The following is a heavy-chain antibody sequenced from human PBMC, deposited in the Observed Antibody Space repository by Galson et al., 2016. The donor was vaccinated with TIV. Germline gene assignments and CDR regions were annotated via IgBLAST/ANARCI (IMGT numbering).Heavy chain of an antibody. CDR2: ISSDGSNK. J-gene: IGHJ4*02. CDR3: ARDVREYDYVWGSDPDY. V-gene: IGHV3-30*04. Sequence: SLRLSCAVSGFTFSAYSMHWVRQAPGKGLELVAVISSDGSNKYYTDSVQGRFTISRDNSKYTLYLQMNSLRAEDTAVYLCARDVREYDYVWGSDPDYGGQGTLVTVSP. D-gene: IGHD3-16*02. CDR1: GFTFSAYS.